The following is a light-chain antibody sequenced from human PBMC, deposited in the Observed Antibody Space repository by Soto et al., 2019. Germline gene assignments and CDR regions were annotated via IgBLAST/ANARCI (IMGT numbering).Light chain of an antibody. CDR1: ENIKNW. J-gene: IGKJ1*01. CDR2: DAS. CDR3: QQYGVPPKT. V-gene: IGKV1-5*01. Sequence: DLQMSQSPYSVELAVRDRVAITCRASENIKNWLAWYQQTPGKAPKVLISDASRLETGVPSRFSGSGYGTDFTLTITSLQTDDFGTYHCQQYGVPPKTFGQGTKVDIK.